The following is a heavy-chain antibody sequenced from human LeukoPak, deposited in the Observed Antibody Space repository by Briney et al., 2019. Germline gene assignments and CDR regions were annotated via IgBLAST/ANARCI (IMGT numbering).Heavy chain of an antibody. CDR3: ASSGSYRFDY. D-gene: IGHD1-26*01. J-gene: IGHJ4*02. CDR2: ISYDGSNK. V-gene: IGHV3-30*03. Sequence: GGSLRLSCAASGFTFSSYGMHWVRQAPGKGLEWVAVISYDGSNKYYADSVKGRFTISRDNSKNTLYLQMNSLRAEDTAVYCASSGSYRFDYWGQGTLVTVSS. CDR1: GFTFSSYG.